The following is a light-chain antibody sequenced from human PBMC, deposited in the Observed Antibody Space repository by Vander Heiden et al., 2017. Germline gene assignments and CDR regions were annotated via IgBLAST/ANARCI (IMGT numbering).Light chain of an antibody. CDR1: QSLLHTDGKTY. CDR2: EAS. CDR3: MQSVQLPLT. Sequence: IVMTQTPLPPSVTHGQPASTPCKSSQSLLHTDGKTYLDWYLQKPGQPPQLLIYEASNRFSGVPDRFSGSGSGTDFTLKISRLEAEDVGIYHCMQSVQLPLTFGRGTRVEIK. V-gene: IGKV2D-29*01. J-gene: IGKJ4*01.